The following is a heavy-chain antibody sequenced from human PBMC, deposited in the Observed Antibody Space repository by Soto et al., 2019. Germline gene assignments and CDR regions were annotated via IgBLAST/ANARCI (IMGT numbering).Heavy chain of an antibody. Sequence: SETLSLTCTVSGGSISNYDWSWIRQPPGEILEWVGYIYNSETTNYNPSLESRVTVSVDTSKNQFSLKLRSVTAADTAVYYCARHWFGRSDDDTSYHFVLWGQGTMVTVS. CDR3: ARHWFGRSDDDTSYHFVL. CDR2: IYNSETT. CDR1: GGSISNYD. D-gene: IGHD5-12*01. J-gene: IGHJ3*01. V-gene: IGHV4-59*08.